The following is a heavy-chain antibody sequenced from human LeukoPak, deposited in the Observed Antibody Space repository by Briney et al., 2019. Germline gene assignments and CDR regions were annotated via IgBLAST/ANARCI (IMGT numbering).Heavy chain of an antibody. D-gene: IGHD3-10*01. V-gene: IGHV3-30-3*01. CDR1: GITFCSYA. Sequence: GGSLRLSCAASGITFCSYAMHWVRQAPGKGLEWVAVISYDGSNKYYADSVKGRFTISRDNSKNTLYLQMSSLRAEDTAVYYCARDHRGVRDYFDYWGQGTLVTVSS. CDR2: ISYDGSNK. CDR3: ARDHRGVRDYFDY. J-gene: IGHJ4*02.